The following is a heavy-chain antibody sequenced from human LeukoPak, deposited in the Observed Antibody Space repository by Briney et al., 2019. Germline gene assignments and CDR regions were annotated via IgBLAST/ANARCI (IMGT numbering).Heavy chain of an antibody. CDR2: IHYSGST. Sequence: SETLSLTCTVSGGSISSYYWSWIRQPPGKGLEWIGYIHYSGSTNYNPSLKSRVTISIDTSKNQFSLKLSSVTAADTAVYYCARVGDYLFDYWGQGTLVTVSS. J-gene: IGHJ4*02. D-gene: IGHD4-17*01. CDR3: ARVGDYLFDY. V-gene: IGHV4-59*01. CDR1: GGSISSYY.